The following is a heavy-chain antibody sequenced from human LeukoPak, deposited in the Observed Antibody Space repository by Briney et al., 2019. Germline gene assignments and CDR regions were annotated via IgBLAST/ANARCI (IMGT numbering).Heavy chain of an antibody. J-gene: IGHJ4*02. V-gene: IGHV3-23*01. D-gene: IGHD6-13*01. CDR2: ISGSGGST. Sequence: GGSLRLSCAASGFTFSSYAMSWVRQAPGKGLEWVSAISGSGGSTYYADSVKGRFTISRDNPKNTVYLQMNSLRAEDTAVYYCAKDTSSNWYYYFDSWGQGTLVTVSS. CDR1: GFTFSSYA. CDR3: AKDTSSNWYYYFDS.